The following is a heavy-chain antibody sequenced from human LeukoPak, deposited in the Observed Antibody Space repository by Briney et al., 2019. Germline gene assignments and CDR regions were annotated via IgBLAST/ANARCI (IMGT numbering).Heavy chain of an antibody. CDR1: GFTFSSYW. Sequence: PGGSLRLSCAASGFTFSSYWMSWVRQAPGKGLEWVANIKQDGSEKYYVDSMKGRFTISRDNSKNTLYLQMNSLRPEDTAVYYCARARFGYNRGPFDYWARESWSPSPQ. D-gene: IGHD5-24*01. CDR3: ARARFGYNRGPFDY. V-gene: IGHV3-7*02. CDR2: IKQDGSEK. J-gene: IGHJ4*02.